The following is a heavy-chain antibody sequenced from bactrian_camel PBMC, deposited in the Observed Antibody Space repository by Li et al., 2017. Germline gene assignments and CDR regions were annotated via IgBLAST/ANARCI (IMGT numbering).Heavy chain of an antibody. D-gene: IGHD6*01. CDR1: GYAYGGNC. CDR2: INSDDTT. Sequence: VQLVESGGGSVQAGGSLRLACVVSGYAYGGNCLGWFRQRPGKEREGIADINSDDTTTYADSVKGRFTISKDNAKNILYLQMNSLKPEDTAIYTCAEGRGSRGEHCYSLNYWGQGTQVTVS. V-gene: IGHV3S53*01. CDR3: AEGRGSRGEHCYSLNY. J-gene: IGHJ4*01.